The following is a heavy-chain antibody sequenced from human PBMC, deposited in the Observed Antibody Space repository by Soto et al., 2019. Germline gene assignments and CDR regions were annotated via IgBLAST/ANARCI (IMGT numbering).Heavy chain of an antibody. CDR1: GGSISSGGYY. V-gene: IGHV4-31*03. D-gene: IGHD5-12*01. Sequence: QVQLQESGPGLVKPSQTLSLTCTVSGGSISSGGYYWSWIRQHPGKGLEWIGYIYYSGSTYYNPSLTSRVTISVDTSKNQFSLKLSSVTAADTAVYYCARERWLQVRYFDYWGQGTLVTVSS. CDR3: ARERWLQVRYFDY. J-gene: IGHJ4*02. CDR2: IYYSGST.